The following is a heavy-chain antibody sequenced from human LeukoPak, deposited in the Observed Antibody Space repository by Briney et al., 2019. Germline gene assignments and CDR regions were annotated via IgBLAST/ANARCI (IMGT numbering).Heavy chain of an antibody. CDR2: IYYSGGT. D-gene: IGHD5-18*01. CDR1: GGSISSSSYY. Sequence: SETLSLTCTVSGGSISSSSYYWGWIRQPPGKGLEWIGSIYYSGGTYYNPSLKSRVTISVDTSKNQFSLKLSSVTAADTAVYYCARSAMGGWFDPWGQGTLVTVSS. J-gene: IGHJ5*02. V-gene: IGHV4-39*01. CDR3: ARSAMGGWFDP.